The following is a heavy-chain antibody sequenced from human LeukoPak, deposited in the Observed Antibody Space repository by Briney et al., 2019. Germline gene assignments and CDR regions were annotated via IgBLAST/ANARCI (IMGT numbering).Heavy chain of an antibody. CDR3: VREDFGNYYFDF. V-gene: IGHV3-30*04. Sequence: PEGSLRLSCAASGFTFSRYAFHWVRQAPGKGLEWVAVILQDGTIKYYADSVKGRFTISRDNSKNTLYLQVHSLSTEDTAVYYCVREDFGNYYFDFWGQGTLVTVSS. CDR2: ILQDGTIK. D-gene: IGHD4-11*01. CDR1: GFTFSRYA. J-gene: IGHJ4*02.